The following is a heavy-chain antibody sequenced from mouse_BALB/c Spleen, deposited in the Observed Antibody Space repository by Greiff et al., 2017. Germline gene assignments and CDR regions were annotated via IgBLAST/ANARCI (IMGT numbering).Heavy chain of an antibody. CDR3: ARSYYGLPFAY. D-gene: IGHD2-10*01. J-gene: IGHJ3*01. V-gene: IGHV3-2*02. CDR2: ISYSGST. Sequence: EVKLLESGPGLVKPSQSLSLTCTVTGYSITSDYAWNWIRQFPGNKLEWMGYISYSGSTSYNPSLKSRISITRDTSKNQFFLQLNSVTTEDTATYYCARSYYGLPFAYWGQGTLVTVSA. CDR1: GYSITSDYA.